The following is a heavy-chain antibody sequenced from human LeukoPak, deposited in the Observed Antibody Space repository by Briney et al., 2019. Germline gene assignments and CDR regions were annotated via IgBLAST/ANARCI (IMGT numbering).Heavy chain of an antibody. CDR3: ARGTYTGSRPDY. CDR2: INSDGSST. J-gene: IGHJ4*02. CDR1: GFTFSSHW. Sequence: GGSLRLSCGASGFTFSSHWMHWVRQAPGKGLVWVSRINSDGSSTSYADSVKGRLTISRDNAKNTLYLEMNSLRAEDTAVYYCARGTYTGSRPDYWGQGTLVIVSS. D-gene: IGHD1-1*01. V-gene: IGHV3-74*01.